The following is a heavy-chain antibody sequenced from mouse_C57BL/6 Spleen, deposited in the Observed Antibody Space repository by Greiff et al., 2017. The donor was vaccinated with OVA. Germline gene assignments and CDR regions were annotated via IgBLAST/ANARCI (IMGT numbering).Heavy chain of an antibody. CDR3: ARSHYYGSSYGFDY. CDR2: IHPNSGST. Sequence: VQLQQPGAELVKPGASVKLSCKASGYTFTSYWMHWVKQRPGQGLEWIGMIHPNSGSTNYNEKFKSKATLTVDKSSSTAYMQLSGLTSEDSAVYYCARSHYYGSSYGFDYWGQGTTLTVSS. J-gene: IGHJ2*01. V-gene: IGHV1-64*01. CDR1: GYTFTSYW. D-gene: IGHD1-1*01.